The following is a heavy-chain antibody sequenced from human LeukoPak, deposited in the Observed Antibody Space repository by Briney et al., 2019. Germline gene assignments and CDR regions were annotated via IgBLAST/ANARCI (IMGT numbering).Heavy chain of an antibody. CDR1: GGSISSGSYY. D-gene: IGHD3-22*01. Sequence: SQTLSLTCTVSGGSISSGSYYWSWIRPPAGKGRVWVGHIYTSVSNNYNTSRRSRVTISVDTSKNQFSLKLSSVTAADTAVYYCAREISGYYFDYSGIFDYWGQGALVTVSS. J-gene: IGHJ4*02. CDR3: AREISGYYFDYSGIFDY. V-gene: IGHV4-61*09. CDR2: IYTSVSN.